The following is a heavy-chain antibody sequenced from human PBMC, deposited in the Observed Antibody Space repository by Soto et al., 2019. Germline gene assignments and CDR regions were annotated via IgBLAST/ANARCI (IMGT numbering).Heavy chain of an antibody. V-gene: IGHV3-30-3*01. Sequence: GGSLRLSCAASGFTFSSYAMHWVRQAPGKGLEWVAVISYDGSNKYYADSVKGRFTISRDNSKNTLYLQMNSLRAEDTAVYYCARGSIALDYWGQGTPVTVSS. CDR3: ARGSIALDY. CDR1: GFTFSSYA. J-gene: IGHJ4*02. CDR2: ISYDGSNK. D-gene: IGHD6-6*01.